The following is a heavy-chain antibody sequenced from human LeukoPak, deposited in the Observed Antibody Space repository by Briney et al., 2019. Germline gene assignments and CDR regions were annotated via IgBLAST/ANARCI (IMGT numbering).Heavy chain of an antibody. J-gene: IGHJ4*02. V-gene: IGHV3-7*01. Sequence: RSGGSLRLSCAASELTSSTSWMSWVRQAPGKGLEWVAQTKQDGSEEYYVDSVKGRFTTSRDKNSLFLQMNSVRAEDTAVYYCVGWGISGITNHWGQGTLVTVSS. CDR3: VGWGISGITNH. CDR1: ELTSSTSW. D-gene: IGHD1-7*01. CDR2: TKQDGSEE.